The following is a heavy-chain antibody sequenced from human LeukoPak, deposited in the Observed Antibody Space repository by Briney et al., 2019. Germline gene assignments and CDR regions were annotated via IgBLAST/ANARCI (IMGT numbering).Heavy chain of an antibody. CDR1: GYTFTEYF. Sequence: ASVKVSCKASGYTFTEYFMHWVRQAPGQGLEWMGWINPNSGGAKYAQKFQGRVTMTLDTSISTAYMELSRLRSDDPAVYYCARDEAVTATNAFDIWGRGTMVTVSS. CDR3: ARDEAVTATNAFDI. V-gene: IGHV1-2*02. J-gene: IGHJ3*02. CDR2: INPNSGGA. D-gene: IGHD2-21*02.